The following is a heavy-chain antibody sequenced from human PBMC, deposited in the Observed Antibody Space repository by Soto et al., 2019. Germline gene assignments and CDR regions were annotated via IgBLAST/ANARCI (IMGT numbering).Heavy chain of an antibody. CDR2: INPSGGST. D-gene: IGHD2-2*01. J-gene: IGHJ5*02. CDR3: ARADCSSTSCYLGRWFDT. CDR1: GYTFTSYY. V-gene: IGHV1-46*01. Sequence: ASVKVSCKASGYTFTSYYMHWVRQAPGQGLEWMGIINPSGGSTSYAQKFQGRVTMTRDTSTSTVYMELSSLRSEDTAVYYCARADCSSTSCYLGRWFDTWGQGTLVTVSS.